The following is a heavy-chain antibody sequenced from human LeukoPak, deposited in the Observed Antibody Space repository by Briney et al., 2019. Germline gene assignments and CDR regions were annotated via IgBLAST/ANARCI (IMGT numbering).Heavy chain of an antibody. J-gene: IGHJ4*02. CDR1: YW. D-gene: IGHD1-26*01. V-gene: IGHV5-51*01. CDR2: IYPGDSNT. CDR3: TRDWELGY. Sequence: YWSWIRQPPGKGLEWMGLIYPGDSNTRYSASFEGQVTISADNSINPAYLQWSSLRTSDTAMYYCTRDWELGYWGQGTLVTVSS.